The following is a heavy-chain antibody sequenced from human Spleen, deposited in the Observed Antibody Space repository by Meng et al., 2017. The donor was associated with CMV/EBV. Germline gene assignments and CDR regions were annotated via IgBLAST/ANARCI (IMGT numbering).Heavy chain of an antibody. V-gene: IGHV3-7*01. CDR3: VRHPDYRFDY. J-gene: IGHJ4*02. Sequence: ESLKISCVASGFSFSSYWMSWVRQVPGKGLEWVAHMNQAGSHMYYVDSVKGRFSISRDNAKNSLYLQMNSLRGEDTAVYYCVRHPDYRFDYWGQGILVTVSS. CDR2: MNQAGSHM. CDR1: GFSFSSYW. D-gene: IGHD4-11*01.